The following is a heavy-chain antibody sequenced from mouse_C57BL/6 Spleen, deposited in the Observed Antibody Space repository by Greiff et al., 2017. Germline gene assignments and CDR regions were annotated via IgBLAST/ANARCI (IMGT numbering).Heavy chain of an antibody. CDR2: ISDGGSYT. D-gene: IGHD3-1*01. V-gene: IGHV5-4*03. CDR3: ARSGGGYFDY. Sequence: EVMLVESGGGLVKPGGSLKLSCAASGFTFSSYAMSWVRQTPGKRLEWVATISDGGSYTYYPDNVKGRFTISRDNAKNNLYLQMSHLKSEDTAMYYCARSGGGYFDYWGQGTTLTVSS. CDR1: GFTFSSYA. J-gene: IGHJ2*01.